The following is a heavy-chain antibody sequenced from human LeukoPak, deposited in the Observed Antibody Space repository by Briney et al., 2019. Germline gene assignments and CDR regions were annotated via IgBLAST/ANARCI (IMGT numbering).Heavy chain of an antibody. CDR1: GFTVSSNY. Sequence: PGGSLRLSCAASGFTVSSNYMSWVRQAPGKGLEWVSAISGSGGSTYYADSVKGRFTISRDNSKNTLYLQMNSLRAEDTAVYYCAKDTRIQLWEYYFDYWGQGTLVTVSS. J-gene: IGHJ4*02. V-gene: IGHV3-23*01. CDR3: AKDTRIQLWEYYFDY. CDR2: ISGSGGST. D-gene: IGHD5-18*01.